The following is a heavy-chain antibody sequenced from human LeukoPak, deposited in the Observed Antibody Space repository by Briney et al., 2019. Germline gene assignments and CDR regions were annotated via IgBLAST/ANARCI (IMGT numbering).Heavy chain of an antibody. J-gene: IGHJ4*02. Sequence: SETLSLTCTVSGGSISGSDWSWIRQPAGTGLEWIGRIYSSGSTNYNPSLKSRVTMSVDTSKNHVSLKLNSVTAADTAVYYCARGFCSGGSCYLFDSWGQGTLVTVSS. CDR2: IYSSGST. CDR1: GGSISGSD. V-gene: IGHV4-4*07. CDR3: ARGFCSGGSCYLFDS. D-gene: IGHD2-15*01.